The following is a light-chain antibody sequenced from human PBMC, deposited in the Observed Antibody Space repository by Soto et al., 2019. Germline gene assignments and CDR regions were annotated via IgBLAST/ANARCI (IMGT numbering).Light chain of an antibody. V-gene: IGLV2-14*03. CDR1: NNDVGGYES. Sequence: QSALTQPASVSGSPGQSITMSCTGTNNDVGGYESVSWYQQHTGRAPKLIIFDVSNRPSGVSGRVSGSKFGNTASLTISGLQAEDEADYYCSSYTSSGLHVFGTGTKVTVL. J-gene: IGLJ1*01. CDR2: DVS. CDR3: SSYTSSGLHV.